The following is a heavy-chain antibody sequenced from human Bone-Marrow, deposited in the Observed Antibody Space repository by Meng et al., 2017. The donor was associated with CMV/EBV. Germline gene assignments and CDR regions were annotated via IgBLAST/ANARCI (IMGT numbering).Heavy chain of an antibody. D-gene: IGHD3-22*01. J-gene: IGHJ4*02. Sequence: SETLSLTCTVSGGSISSSSYYWGWIRQPPGKGLEWIGSMYYSGSTYYNPSLKSRVTISVDTSKNQFSLKLSSVTAADTAVYYCAREVYYYDSSGYVDWGQGTLVTVSS. CDR2: MYYSGST. CDR3: AREVYYYDSSGYVD. CDR1: GGSISSSSYY. V-gene: IGHV4-39*07.